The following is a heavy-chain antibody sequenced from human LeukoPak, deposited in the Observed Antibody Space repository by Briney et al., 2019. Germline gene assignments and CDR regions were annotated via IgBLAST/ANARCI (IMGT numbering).Heavy chain of an antibody. CDR1: GFTFSSYS. CDR2: ISSSSSYI. CDR3: ARVSERIQLWPPPPYWYFDL. D-gene: IGHD5-18*01. V-gene: IGHV3-21*01. J-gene: IGHJ2*01. Sequence: GGSLRLSCAASGFTFSSYSMNWVRQAPGKGLEWVSSISSSSSYIYYADSVKGRFTISRDNAKNSLYLQMNSLRAEDTAVYYCARVSERIQLWPPPPYWYFDLWGRGTLVTVSS.